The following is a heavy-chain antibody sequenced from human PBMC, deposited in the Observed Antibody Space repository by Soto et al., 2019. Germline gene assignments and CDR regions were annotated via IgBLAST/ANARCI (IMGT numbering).Heavy chain of an antibody. CDR3: ARLRSSAVAGRDYYYVMDV. Sequence: PGESLKISCEGSGYSFTSYWISWVRQMPGKGLEWMGRIDPSDSYTNYSPSFQGHVTISADKSISTAYLQWSSLKASDTAMYYCARLRSSAVAGRDYYYVMDVCAQRTTVTVSS. D-gene: IGHD6-19*01. V-gene: IGHV5-10-1*01. J-gene: IGHJ6*02. CDR1: GYSFTSYW. CDR2: IDPSDSYT.